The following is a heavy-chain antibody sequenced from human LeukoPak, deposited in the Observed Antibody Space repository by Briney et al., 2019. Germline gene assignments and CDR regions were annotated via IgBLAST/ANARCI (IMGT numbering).Heavy chain of an antibody. J-gene: IGHJ4*02. D-gene: IGHD3-10*01. Sequence: GGSLRLSCAASGFTFDDYAMHWVRQAPGKGLEWVSGISWNSGRIGYADSVKGRFTISRDNAKNSLYLQMNSLRAEDMALYYCVKDRVWFGELLNPLFDNWGQGTRVTVSS. V-gene: IGHV3-9*03. CDR3: VKDRVWFGELLNPLFDN. CDR2: ISWNSGRI. CDR1: GFTFDDYA.